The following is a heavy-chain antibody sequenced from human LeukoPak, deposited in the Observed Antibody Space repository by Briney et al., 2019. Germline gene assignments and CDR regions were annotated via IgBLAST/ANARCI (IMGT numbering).Heavy chain of an antibody. Sequence: PGGSLRLSCAASGFTFSSYWMSWVRQAPGKGLEWVANIKQDGSEKYYVDSVKGRFTISRDNAKNSLYLQMNSLRAEDTAVYYCATGTNDYGDYEFDFWGQGTLVTVSS. CDR1: GFTFSSYW. CDR2: IKQDGSEK. D-gene: IGHD4-17*01. V-gene: IGHV3-7*03. CDR3: ATGTNDYGDYEFDF. J-gene: IGHJ4*02.